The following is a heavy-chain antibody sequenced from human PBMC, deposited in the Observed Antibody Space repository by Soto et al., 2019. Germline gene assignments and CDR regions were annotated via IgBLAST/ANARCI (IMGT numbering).Heavy chain of an antibody. Sequence: WETLSLTCTVSGGSISSYYWSWIRQPPGKGLEWIGYIYYSGSTNYSPSLKSRVTISVDTSKNQFSLKLSSVTAADTAVYYCARFGYVWGSYRYTDYYYGMDVWGQGTTVTVSS. J-gene: IGHJ6*02. CDR1: GGSISSYY. V-gene: IGHV4-59*01. CDR3: ARFGYVWGSYRYTDYYYGMDV. CDR2: IYYSGST. D-gene: IGHD3-16*02.